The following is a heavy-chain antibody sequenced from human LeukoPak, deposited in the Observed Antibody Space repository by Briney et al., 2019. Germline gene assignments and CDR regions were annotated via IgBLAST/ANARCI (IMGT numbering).Heavy chain of an antibody. J-gene: IGHJ3*02. D-gene: IGHD3-22*01. V-gene: IGHV3-23*01. Sequence: GGSLRLSCAASGFTFSSYGMSWVRQAPGKGLEWVSAISGSGGSTYYADSVKGRFTISGDNSKNTLYLQMNSLRAEDTAVYYCAKDHLPYYDSSGYDAFDIWGQGTMVTVSS. CDR1: GFTFSSYG. CDR3: AKDHLPYYDSSGYDAFDI. CDR2: ISGSGGST.